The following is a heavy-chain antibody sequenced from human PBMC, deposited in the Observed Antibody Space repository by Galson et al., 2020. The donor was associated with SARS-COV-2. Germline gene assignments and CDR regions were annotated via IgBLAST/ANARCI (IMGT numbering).Heavy chain of an antibody. V-gene: IGHV3-53*01. CDR2: IYTDGST. J-gene: IGHJ6*02. D-gene: IGHD3-16*01. CDR1: GFTVSANY. Sequence: GESLKISCAASGFTVSANYMRWVRQAPGKGLESVSVIYTDGSTSYADSVKGRITISRDTSKNTLYLQMNSLRAEDSAVYYCARDRGGGYGLDVWGQGTTVSVSS. CDR3: ARDRGGGYGLDV.